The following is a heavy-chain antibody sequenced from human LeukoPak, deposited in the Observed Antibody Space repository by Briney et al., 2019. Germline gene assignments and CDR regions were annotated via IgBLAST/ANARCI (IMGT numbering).Heavy chain of an antibody. Sequence: GGSLRLSRAASGFTFSSYAMSWVRQAPGKGLEWVSAISGSGGSTYYADSVKGRFTISRDNSKNTLYLQMNSLRAEDTAVYYCAKDWVGYSYGCSFDYWGQGTLVTVSS. CDR1: GFTFSSYA. CDR3: AKDWVGYSYGCSFDY. V-gene: IGHV3-23*01. D-gene: IGHD5-18*01. CDR2: ISGSGGST. J-gene: IGHJ4*02.